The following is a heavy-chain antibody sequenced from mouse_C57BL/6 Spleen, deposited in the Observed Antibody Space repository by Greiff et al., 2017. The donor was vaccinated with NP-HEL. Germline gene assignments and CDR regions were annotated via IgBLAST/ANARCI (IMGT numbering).Heavy chain of an antibody. V-gene: IGHV5-4*01. D-gene: IGHD1-1*01. J-gene: IGHJ1*03. CDR2: ISDGGSYT. CDR3: ARDRPTVVATHWYFDV. Sequence: DVQLVESGGGLVKPGGSLKLSCAASGFTFSSYAMSWVRQTPEKRLEWVATISDGGSYTYYPDNVKGRFTISRDNAKNNLYLQMSHLKSEDTAMYYCARDRPTVVATHWYFDVWGTGTTVTVSS. CDR1: GFTFSSYA.